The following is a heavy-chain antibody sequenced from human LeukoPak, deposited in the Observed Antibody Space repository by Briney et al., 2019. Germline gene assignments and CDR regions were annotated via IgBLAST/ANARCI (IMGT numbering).Heavy chain of an antibody. D-gene: IGHD6-13*01. Sequence: ASVKVSCKASGYTFTIYYMHWVRQAPGQGLEWMGRINPSGGTTSYAQNFQDRVTMTRDTSTTTAYMELSSLRSEDTAVYYCARTLAAAGTDYWGQVTLVTVSS. CDR2: INPSGGTT. CDR1: GYTFTIYY. CDR3: ARTLAAAGTDY. V-gene: IGHV1-46*01. J-gene: IGHJ4*02.